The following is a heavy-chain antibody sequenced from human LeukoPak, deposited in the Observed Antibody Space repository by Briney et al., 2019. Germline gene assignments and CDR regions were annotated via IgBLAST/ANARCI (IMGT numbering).Heavy chain of an antibody. CDR3: AREPPGV. Sequence: ASVKVSCKASGYTFTGFYIHWVRQAPGQGLEWMGRINPNSGDTSYAQKFQGRVTMTRDTSISTAFMELSRLRSDDTAIYYCAREPPGVWGQGTTVTASS. CDR1: GYTFTGFY. V-gene: IGHV1-2*02. J-gene: IGHJ6*02. CDR2: INPNSGDT.